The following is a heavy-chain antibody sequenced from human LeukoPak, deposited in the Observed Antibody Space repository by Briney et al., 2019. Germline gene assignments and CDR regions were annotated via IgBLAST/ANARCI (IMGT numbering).Heavy chain of an antibody. CDR1: GFTFSSYW. CDR3: ARERYFDY. J-gene: IGHJ4*02. Sequence: GGSLRLSCAASGFTFSSYWMSWVRQAPGKGLEWVSTISGGGRSTDYADSVKGHFTISRDNSKNTLYLQMNSLRAEDTAVYYCARERYFDYWGQGTLSPSPQ. V-gene: IGHV3-23*01. CDR2: ISGGGRST.